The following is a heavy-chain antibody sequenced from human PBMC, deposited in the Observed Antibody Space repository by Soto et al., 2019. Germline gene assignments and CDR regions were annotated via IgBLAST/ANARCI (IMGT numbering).Heavy chain of an antibody. CDR1: GFTFTNYD. V-gene: IGHV3-13*04. CDR2: IGPTGDT. J-gene: IGHJ3*02. Sequence: QLVESGGGLVQPGGSLRLSCAASGFTFTNYDMHWVRQGTGERLEWVSGIGPTGDTSYPGSVKGRFTISRENAKNSLYLQMNSLRAGDTAVYYCARGVTDAFDIWGQGTMVTLSS. CDR3: ARGVTDAFDI.